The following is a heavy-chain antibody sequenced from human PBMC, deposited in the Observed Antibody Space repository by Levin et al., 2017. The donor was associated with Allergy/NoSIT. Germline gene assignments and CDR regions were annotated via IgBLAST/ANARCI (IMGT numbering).Heavy chain of an antibody. CDR3: ARLFSWVDAFDI. Sequence: SQTLSLTCTVSGDSISSYYWSWIRQPPGKGLEYIGYISNSGSTNYNPSLKSRVTISVDTSKNQFSLRLSSVTAADTAVYYCARLFSWVDAFDIWGQGTMVTVSS. D-gene: IGHD1-26*01. J-gene: IGHJ3*02. CDR1: GDSISSYY. V-gene: IGHV4-59*01. CDR2: ISNSGST.